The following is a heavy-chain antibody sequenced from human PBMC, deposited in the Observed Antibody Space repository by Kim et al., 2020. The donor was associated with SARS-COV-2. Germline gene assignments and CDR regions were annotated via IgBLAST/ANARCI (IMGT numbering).Heavy chain of an antibody. CDR2: MNPNSGNT. V-gene: IGHV1-8*01. CDR3: ASSVSVRGYRTFDP. Sequence: ASVKVSCKASGYTFTSYDINWVRQATGQGLEWMGWMNPNSGNTGYAQKFQGRVTRTRNTSISTAYMELSSLRSEDTAVYYCASSVSVRGYRTFDPWGQGTLVTVSS. J-gene: IGHJ5*02. CDR1: GYTFTSYD. D-gene: IGHD5-18*01.